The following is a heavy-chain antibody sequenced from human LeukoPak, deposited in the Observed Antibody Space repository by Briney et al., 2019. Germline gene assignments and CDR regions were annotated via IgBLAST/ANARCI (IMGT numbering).Heavy chain of an antibody. Sequence: GGSLRLSCVASGFTFSSYAMGWVRQAPGKRPEWVSSLTDSGGTTYYVDSVKGRFTISRDNSKNTLYLHMNSLRAEDTAMYYCAKKRDAFDIWGQGTMVTVSS. CDR1: GFTFSSYA. V-gene: IGHV3-23*01. J-gene: IGHJ3*02. D-gene: IGHD5-24*01. CDR2: LTDSGGTT. CDR3: AKKRDAFDI.